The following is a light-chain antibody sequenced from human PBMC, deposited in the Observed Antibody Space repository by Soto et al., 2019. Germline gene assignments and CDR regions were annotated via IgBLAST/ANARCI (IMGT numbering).Light chain of an antibody. J-gene: IGKJ4*01. CDR2: KAS. CDR1: QSISNW. V-gene: IGKV1-5*03. CDR3: QQYNSDPLT. Sequence: DIQMTQSPSTLSASVGDRVTITCRASQSISNWMAWYQQKPGKAPKLLIYKASSLESGVPSRFSGSGYGTEFTLTICSLQPDDFATYYCQQYNSDPLTFGGGTKVDIK.